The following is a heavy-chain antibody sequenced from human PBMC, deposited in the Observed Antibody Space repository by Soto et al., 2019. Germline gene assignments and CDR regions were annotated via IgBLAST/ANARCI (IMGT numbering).Heavy chain of an antibody. CDR3: ARVRGYLRGSRYFDL. J-gene: IGHJ2*01. D-gene: IGHD1-1*01. CDR1: GFTFSSYA. Sequence: GGSLRLSCAASGFTFSSYAMHWVRQAPGKGLEWVAVISYDGSNKYYADSVKGRFTISRDNSKNTLYLQMNSLRAEDTAVYYCARVRGYLRGSRYFDLWGRGTPGT. V-gene: IGHV3-30-3*01. CDR2: ISYDGSNK.